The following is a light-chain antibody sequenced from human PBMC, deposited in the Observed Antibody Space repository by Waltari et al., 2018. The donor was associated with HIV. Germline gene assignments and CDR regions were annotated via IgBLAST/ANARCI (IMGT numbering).Light chain of an antibody. CDR1: TSNIGKNY. J-gene: IGLJ3*02. Sequence: QSVLTQPPSVSAAPGQKVTISCSGSTSNIGKNYVSWYQQLPGTAPKLLIYDNNARPSGIPDRFSGSKSGTSATLGITGLQTGDEAAYYCGTWDNSLSAGVFGGGTKLTVL. CDR2: DNN. V-gene: IGLV1-51*01. CDR3: GTWDNSLSAGV.